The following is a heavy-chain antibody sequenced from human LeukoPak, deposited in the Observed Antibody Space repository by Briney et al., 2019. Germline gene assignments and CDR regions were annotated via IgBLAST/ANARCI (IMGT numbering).Heavy chain of an antibody. CDR3: ARDQGLVNYFDY. CDR2: IYYSGST. J-gene: IGHJ4*02. V-gene: IGHV4-39*07. Sequence: SETLSLTCTVSGGSISSSSYYWGWIRQPPGEGLEWIGSIYYSGSTYYNPSLKSRVTISVDTSKNQFSLNLNSVTAADTAVYYCARDQGLVNYFDYWGQGTLVTVSS. CDR1: GGSISSSSYY. D-gene: IGHD6-19*01.